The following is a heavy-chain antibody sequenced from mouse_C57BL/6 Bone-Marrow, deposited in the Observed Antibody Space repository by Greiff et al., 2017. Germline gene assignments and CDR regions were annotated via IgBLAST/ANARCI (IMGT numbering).Heavy chain of an antibody. CDR2: IDPENGDT. Sequence: VQLQQSGAELVRPGASVTLSCTASGFNIKDAYMHWVKQRPEQGLEWIGWIDPENGDTEYASKFQGKATITADTSSNTAYLQLSSLTSEDTAVYYCTPYYGSRGYWGQGTTLTVSS. CDR1: GFNIKDAY. J-gene: IGHJ2*01. CDR3: TPYYGSRGY. V-gene: IGHV14-4*01. D-gene: IGHD1-1*01.